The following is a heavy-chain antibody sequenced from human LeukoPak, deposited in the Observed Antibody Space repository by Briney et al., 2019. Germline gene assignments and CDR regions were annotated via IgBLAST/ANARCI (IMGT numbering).Heavy chain of an antibody. V-gene: IGHV3-23*01. CDR2: ITGSGSVS. CDR3: AKSSHSSGYYGWFDP. D-gene: IGHD3-22*01. CDR1: EFTFSNYA. J-gene: IGHJ5*02. Sequence: GGSLRLSCTASEFTFSNYAMSWVRLVSGRRLEWVSFITGSGSVSAYADSVKGRFTISRDNSKNTLSLLLSSLRAEDTAVYYCAKSSHSSGYYGWFDPWGQGTLVTVSS.